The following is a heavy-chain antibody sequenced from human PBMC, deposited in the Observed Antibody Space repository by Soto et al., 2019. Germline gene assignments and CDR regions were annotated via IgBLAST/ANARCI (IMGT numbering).Heavy chain of an antibody. V-gene: IGHV1-58*01. CDR1: GFIFTSFG. Sequence: SVKVSCKASGFIFTSFGVQWVRQARGQRLEWIGWITVGTGNTNYAQKFQERVTVTRDMSTSTAYMELSSLRSEDTAVYYCAAADSSGYYGGWGQGTQVTVSS. J-gene: IGHJ4*02. D-gene: IGHD3-22*01. CDR3: AAADSSGYYGG. CDR2: ITVGTGNT.